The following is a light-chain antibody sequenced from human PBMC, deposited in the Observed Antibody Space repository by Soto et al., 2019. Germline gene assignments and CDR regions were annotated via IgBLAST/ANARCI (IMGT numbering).Light chain of an antibody. V-gene: IGLV1-40*01. CDR2: ESS. J-gene: IGLJ2*01. CDR3: QSYDSMSGVL. CDR1: SSNIGAGYN. Sequence: QSVLTQPPSVSGAPGQRVTISCTGSSSNIGAGYNVHWYQQVPGKAPRLLVFESSNRPSGVPDRFSGAKFGTSASLAITGLQAEDEADYYSQSYDSMSGVLFGGGTKLTVL.